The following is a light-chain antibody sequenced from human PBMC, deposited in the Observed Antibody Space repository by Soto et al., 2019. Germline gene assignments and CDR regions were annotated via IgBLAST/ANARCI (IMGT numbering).Light chain of an antibody. J-gene: IGKJ1*01. V-gene: IGKV3-20*01. CDR3: QQYGSSRT. CDR1: QSVSSN. CDR2: GAS. Sequence: EIVMTQSPATLSVSPGERATLSCRASQSVSSNLAWYQQKPGQAPRLLIYGASSRATGIPDRFSGSGSGIDFTLTISRLEPEDFAVYYCQQYGSSRTFGQGTKVDIK.